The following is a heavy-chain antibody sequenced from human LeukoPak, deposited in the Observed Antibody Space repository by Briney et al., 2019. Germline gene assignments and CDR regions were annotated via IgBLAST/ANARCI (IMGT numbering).Heavy chain of an antibody. CDR3: ARDFGAGSYRYGVDV. CDR2: LYNPGSTDNT. D-gene: IGHD3-10*01. CDR1: GDSITNNNYH. Sequence: SETLSLTCTVSGDSITNNNYHWGWIRQPPGKGLEWIGRLYNPGSTDNTDSNPSLQSRVTISADTSMNQFSLRLTSVTAADTAVYYCARDFGAGSYRYGVDVWGQGTTVTVSS. V-gene: IGHV4-39*07. J-gene: IGHJ6*02.